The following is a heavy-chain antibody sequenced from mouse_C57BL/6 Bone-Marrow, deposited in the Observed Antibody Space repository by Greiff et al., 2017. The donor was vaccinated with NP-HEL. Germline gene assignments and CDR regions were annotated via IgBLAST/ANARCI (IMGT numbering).Heavy chain of an antibody. Sequence: VQLQQSGPELVKPGASVKISCKASGYAFSSSWMNWVKQRPGQGLEWIGRIYPGDGDTNYNGKFKGKATLTADKSSSTAYMQLSSLTSEDSAVYFCARSRLLPDCWGQGTTLTVSS. CDR3: ARSRLLPDC. J-gene: IGHJ2*01. D-gene: IGHD2-3*01. CDR1: GYAFSSSW. V-gene: IGHV1-82*01. CDR2: IYPGDGDT.